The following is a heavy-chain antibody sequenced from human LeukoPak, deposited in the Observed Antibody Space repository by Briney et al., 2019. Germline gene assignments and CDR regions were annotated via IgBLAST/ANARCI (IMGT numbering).Heavy chain of an antibody. J-gene: IGHJ4*02. CDR3: ARAVRYSSGWYPGAGTRFDYFDY. CDR2: INPNSGGT. CDR1: GYTFTGYY. V-gene: IGHV1-2*02. D-gene: IGHD6-19*01. Sequence: ASVKVSCKASGYTFTGYYMHWVRQAPGQGLEWMGWINPNSGGTNYAQKFQGRVTMTRDTSISTAYMELSRLRSDDTAVYYCARAVRYSSGWYPGAGTRFDYFDYWGQGTLVTVSS.